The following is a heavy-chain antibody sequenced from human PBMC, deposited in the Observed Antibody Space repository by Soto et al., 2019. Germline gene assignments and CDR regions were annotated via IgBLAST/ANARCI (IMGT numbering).Heavy chain of an antibody. V-gene: IGHV4-34*01. CDR3: ARGSGDDIVVVPADGASWFDP. J-gene: IGHJ5*02. Sequence: QVQLQQWGAGLLKPSETLSLTCAVYGGSFSGYYWSWIRQPPGKGLEWIGEINHSGSTNYNPSLKSRVTISVDTSKNQCSLKLSSVTAADTAVYYCARGSGDDIVVVPADGASWFDPWGQGTLVTVSS. CDR1: GGSFSGYY. CDR2: INHSGST. D-gene: IGHD2-2*01.